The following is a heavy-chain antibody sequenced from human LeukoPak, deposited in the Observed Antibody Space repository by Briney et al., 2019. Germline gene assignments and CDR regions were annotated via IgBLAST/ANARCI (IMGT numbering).Heavy chain of an antibody. V-gene: IGHV3-48*01. CDR2: ISSSSSTI. D-gene: IGHD1-26*01. J-gene: IGHJ5*02. Sequence: TGGSLRLSCAASGFTFSSYSMNWVRQAPGKGLEWVSYISSSSSTIYYADSVTGRFTISRDNAKNSLYLQMNSLRAEDTAVYYCATDRNSGAEGWFDPWGQGTLVTVSS. CDR3: ATDRNSGAEGWFDP. CDR1: GFTFSSYS.